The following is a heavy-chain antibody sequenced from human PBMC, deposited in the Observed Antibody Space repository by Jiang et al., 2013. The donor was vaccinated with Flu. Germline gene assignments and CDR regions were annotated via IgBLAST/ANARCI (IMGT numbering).Heavy chain of an antibody. Sequence: LLKPSETLSLTCTVYGGSFSGYYWSWIRQPPGKGLEWIGEINHSGSTNYNPSLKSRVTISVDTSKNQFSLKLSSVTAADTAVYYCAESGYSSLSLDYWGQGTLVTVSS. J-gene: IGHJ4*02. V-gene: IGHV4-34*01. D-gene: IGHD6-13*01. CDR3: AESGYSSLSLDY. CDR1: GGSFSGYY. CDR2: INHSGST.